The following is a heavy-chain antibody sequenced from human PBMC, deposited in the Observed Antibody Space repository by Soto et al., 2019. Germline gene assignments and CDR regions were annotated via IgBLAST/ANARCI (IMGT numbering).Heavy chain of an antibody. V-gene: IGHV1-18*01. Sequence: GASVKVSCKASGYTFTSYAMHWVRQAPGQGLEWMGWISAYNGNTNYAQKLQGRVTMTTDTSTSTAYMELRSLRSDDTAMYYCSRDRTDFYGDYNYYYYMDVWGKGTTVTVS. CDR2: ISAYNGNT. CDR3: SRDRTDFYGDYNYYYYMDV. D-gene: IGHD4-17*01. CDR1: GYTFTSYA. J-gene: IGHJ6*03.